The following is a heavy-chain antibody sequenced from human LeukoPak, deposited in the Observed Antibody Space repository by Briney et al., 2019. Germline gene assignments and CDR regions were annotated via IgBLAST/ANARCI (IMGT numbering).Heavy chain of an antibody. J-gene: IGHJ4*02. CDR3: SRGRYYLDS. D-gene: IGHD3-16*01. V-gene: IGHV3-74*01. Sequence: GGSLRLSCAASGFTFSTYRMHWVRQAPGKGLVWVSHVDIDGSSATYADSVKGRFTISRDNAKNTLFLQMNSLRDEDTAVYYCSRGRYYLDSWGQGTLVTVSS. CDR2: VDIDGSSA. CDR1: GFTFSTYR.